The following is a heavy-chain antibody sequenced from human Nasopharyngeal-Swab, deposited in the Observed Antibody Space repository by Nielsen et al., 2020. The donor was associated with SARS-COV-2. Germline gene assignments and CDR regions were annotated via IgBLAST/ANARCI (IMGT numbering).Heavy chain of an antibody. V-gene: IGHV3-48*02. D-gene: IGHD1-7*01. Sequence: GESLKISCAASGFPFNRYNMNWVRQAPGKGLEWVAFIGSSGFTKYYADSVKGRFTISRDNPKSSLYLQMSGLRDEDTAVYYCVRAGTIYTFDVWGKGTMVTVSS. J-gene: IGHJ3*01. CDR1: GFPFNRYN. CDR3: VRAGTIYTFDV. CDR2: IGSSGFTK.